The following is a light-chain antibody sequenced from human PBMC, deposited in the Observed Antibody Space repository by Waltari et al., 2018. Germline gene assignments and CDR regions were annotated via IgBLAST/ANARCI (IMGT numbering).Light chain of an antibody. CDR2: DVN. V-gene: IGLV2-23*02. CDR1: SSDVGTYNL. Sequence: QSALTQTATVSGSPGQSITIPCTGSSSDVGTYNLVPWYRQHPGEAPKLIIYDVNKRPLGVFNRFSGSKSGNTASLTIAGLQAADEADYYCCSYAGSSVSVFGGGTK. J-gene: IGLJ3*02. CDR3: CSYAGSSVSV.